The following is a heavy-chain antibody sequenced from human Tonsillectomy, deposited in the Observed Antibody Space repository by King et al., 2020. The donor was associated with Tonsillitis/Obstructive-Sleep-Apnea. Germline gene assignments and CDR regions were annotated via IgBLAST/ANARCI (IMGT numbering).Heavy chain of an antibody. V-gene: IGHV3-48*02. D-gene: IGHD2-15*01. CDR2: ISRSSSTI. CDR3: ARSAVNWFDP. J-gene: IGHJ5*02. Sequence: VQLVESGGGLVQPGGSLRLSCAASGFTFSNYNMNWVRQAPGKGLEGVSYISRSSSTIYYAASVKGRCTISRDNAKNSLYLQMNNLRDEDTAVYYCARSAVNWFDPWGQGTLVTVSS. CDR1: GFTFSNYN.